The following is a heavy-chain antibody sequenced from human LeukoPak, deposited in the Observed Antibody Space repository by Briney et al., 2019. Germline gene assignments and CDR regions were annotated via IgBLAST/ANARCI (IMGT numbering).Heavy chain of an antibody. CDR3: AKSLDYCDFWSGFDY. D-gene: IGHD3-3*01. CDR2: IRYDGSNK. CDR1: GCTFSSYG. J-gene: IGHJ4*02. Sequence: GGSLRLSCAASGCTFSSYGMHWVRQAPGKGLGWVAFIRYDGSNKYYAHSVKGRLTIYRDNSKNTLYLQMNSLRAEDTAVYYCAKSLDYCDFWSGFDYWGQGTLVTVSS. V-gene: IGHV3-30*02.